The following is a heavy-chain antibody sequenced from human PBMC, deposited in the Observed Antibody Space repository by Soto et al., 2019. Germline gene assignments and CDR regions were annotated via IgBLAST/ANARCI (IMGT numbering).Heavy chain of an antibody. D-gene: IGHD1-1*01. CDR2: ISYDGSNK. CDR3: AKDFGTAGFDY. V-gene: IGHV3-30*18. J-gene: IGHJ4*02. CDR1: GFPFSSYG. Sequence: GGSLRLSCAASGFPFSSYGMHWVRQAPGKGLEWVAVISYDGSNKYYADSVKGRFTISRDNSKNTLYLQMNSLRAEDTAVYYCAKDFGTAGFDYWGQGTLVTVSS.